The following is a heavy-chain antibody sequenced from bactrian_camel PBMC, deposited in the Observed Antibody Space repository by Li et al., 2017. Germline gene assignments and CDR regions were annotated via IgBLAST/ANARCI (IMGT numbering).Heavy chain of an antibody. CDR2: SGIGSGST. V-gene: IGHV3S31*01. D-gene: IGHD1*01. J-gene: IGHJ6*01. CDR3: AARSVGWCPLFEHWLGKRAYTPGGYFAN. CDR1: AVAASIDC. Sequence: VQLVESGGGSVQSGGSLRLSCDASAVAASIDCMGWFRQVPGKEREGVAGVYIGSGIGSGSTYVADSVKGRFTVSQGPVRNTLYLQMNSLKPEDTAMYYCAARSVGWCPLFEHWLGKRAYTPGGYFANWGQGTQVTVS.